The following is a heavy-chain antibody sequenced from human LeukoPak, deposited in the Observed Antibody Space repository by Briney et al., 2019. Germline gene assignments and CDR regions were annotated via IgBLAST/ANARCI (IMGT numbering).Heavy chain of an antibody. CDR1: GFTFSDYY. J-gene: IGHJ4*02. D-gene: IGHD2-21*02. Sequence: GGSLRLSCAASGFTFSDYYMSWIRQAPGKGLEWLSYISSSGTTIYYADSVKGRFTISRDNSKNTLYLQMNSLRAEDTAVYYCAKPLVVVTASADYWGQGTLVTVSS. CDR3: AKPLVVVTASADY. CDR2: ISSSGTTI. V-gene: IGHV3-11*01.